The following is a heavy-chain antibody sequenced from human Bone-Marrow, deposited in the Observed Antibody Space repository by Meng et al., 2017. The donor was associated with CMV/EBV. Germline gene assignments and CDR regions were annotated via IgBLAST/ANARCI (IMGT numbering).Heavy chain of an antibody. CDR1: GFTFSSYA. Sequence: GGSLRLSCAASGFTFSSYAMSWVRQAPGKGLEWVANIKQDGSEKYYVDPVKGRFTISRDNAKNSLYLQMNSLRAEDTAVYYCARATDFWSGYLKFYYYGMDVWGQGTTVTVSS. CDR3: ARATDFWSGYLKFYYYGMDV. CDR2: IKQDGSEK. J-gene: IGHJ6*02. D-gene: IGHD3-3*01. V-gene: IGHV3-7*01.